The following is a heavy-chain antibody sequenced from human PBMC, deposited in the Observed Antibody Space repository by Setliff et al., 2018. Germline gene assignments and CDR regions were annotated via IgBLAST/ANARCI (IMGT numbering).Heavy chain of an antibody. J-gene: IGHJ6*02. Sequence: SETLSLTCTVYGASFSDYYWGWIRQPPGKGLEWIAEINHSGSTNYNPSLKSRVTISVDTSKNQFSLKLTSVTAADTAVYYCARDQWVRSPPLSFSYGMDVWGQGTTVTVSS. D-gene: IGHD5-12*01. V-gene: IGHV4-34*01. CDR2: INHSGST. CDR3: ARDQWVRSPPLSFSYGMDV. CDR1: GASFSDYY.